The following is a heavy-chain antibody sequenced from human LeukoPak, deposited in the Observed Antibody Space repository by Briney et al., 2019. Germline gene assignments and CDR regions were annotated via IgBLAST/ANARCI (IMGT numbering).Heavy chain of an antibody. Sequence: SVKVFCKASGGTFSSYAISWVRQAPGQGLEWMGGIIPIVGTANYAKKTQGRVTITADESTSTAYMELSSLRSEDTAVYYCARSRGIPEYYFDYWGQGTLVTVSS. V-gene: IGHV1-69*13. CDR1: GGTFSSYA. CDR2: IIPIVGTA. D-gene: IGHD2-21*01. CDR3: ARSRGIPEYYFDY. J-gene: IGHJ4*02.